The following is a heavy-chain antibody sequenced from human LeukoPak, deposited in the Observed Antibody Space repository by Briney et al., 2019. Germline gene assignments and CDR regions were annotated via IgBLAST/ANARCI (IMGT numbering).Heavy chain of an antibody. J-gene: IGHJ4*02. CDR3: AREGSGSYYQAYYFDY. CDR2: ISYDGSNK. V-gene: IGHV3-30*04. Sequence: GGSLRLSCAASGFTFSSYAMHWVRQAPGKGLEWVAVISYDGSNKYYADSVKGRFTISRDNSKNTLYLQMNSLRAEDTAVYYCAREGSGSYYQAYYFDYWGQGTLVTVSS. D-gene: IGHD3-10*01. CDR1: GFTFSSYA.